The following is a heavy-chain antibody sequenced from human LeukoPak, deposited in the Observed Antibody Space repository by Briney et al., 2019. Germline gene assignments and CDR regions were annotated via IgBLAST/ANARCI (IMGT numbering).Heavy chain of an antibody. D-gene: IGHD3-22*01. CDR2: ISSNGGST. Sequence: GGSLRLSCAASGFTFSSYAMHWVRQAPGKGLEYVSAISSNGGSTYYANSVKGRFTISRDNSKNTLYPQMGSLRAEDMAVYYCARGLTYYYDSSPPPVFDYWGQGTLVTVSS. CDR3: ARGLTYYYDSSPPPVFDY. CDR1: GFTFSSYA. V-gene: IGHV3-64*01. J-gene: IGHJ4*02.